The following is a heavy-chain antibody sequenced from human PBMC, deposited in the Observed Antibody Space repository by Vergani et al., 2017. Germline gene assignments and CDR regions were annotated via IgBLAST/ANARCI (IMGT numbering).Heavy chain of an antibody. V-gene: IGHV3-43*01. Sequence: EVQLVESGGVVVQPGGSLRLSCAASGFTFDDYTMHWVRQAPGKGLEWVSLISWDGGSTYYADSVKGRFTISRDNSKNTLYLQMNSLRAEDTAVYYCAKLLGDSDALATWGQGTLVTVSS. CDR2: ISWDGGST. D-gene: IGHD3-22*01. CDR3: AKLLGDSDALAT. CDR1: GFTFDDYT. J-gene: IGHJ4*02.